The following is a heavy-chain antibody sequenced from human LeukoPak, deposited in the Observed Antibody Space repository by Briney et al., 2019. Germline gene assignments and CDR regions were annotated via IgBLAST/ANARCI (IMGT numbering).Heavy chain of an antibody. D-gene: IGHD5-12*01. Sequence: PSETLSLTCTVSGGSISSYYWSWIRQPAGKGLEWIGRIYTSGSTNYNSSLKSRVTMSVDTSKNQFSLKLSSVTAADTAVYYCARDTRPGYSGYATIHNWFDPWGQGTLVTVSS. CDR3: ARDTRPGYSGYATIHNWFDP. CDR1: GGSISSYY. J-gene: IGHJ5*02. CDR2: IYTSGST. V-gene: IGHV4-4*07.